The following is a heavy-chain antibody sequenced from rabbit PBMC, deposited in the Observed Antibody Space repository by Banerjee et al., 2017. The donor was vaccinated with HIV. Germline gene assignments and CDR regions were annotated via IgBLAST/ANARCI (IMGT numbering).Heavy chain of an antibody. J-gene: IGHJ3*01. CDR2: IYGGSSATI. CDR3: ARDRDGGYAWNL. D-gene: IGHD3-3*01. CDR1: GFSFSSSDY. V-gene: IGHV1S45*01. Sequence: QEQLEESGGDLVKPGASLTLTCTASGFSFSSSDYMCWVRQAPGKGLEWIGCIYGGSSATIDYASWAKGRFAISRSTSLNTVTLQMPSLTVADTATYFCARDRDGGYAWNLWGQGTLVTVS.